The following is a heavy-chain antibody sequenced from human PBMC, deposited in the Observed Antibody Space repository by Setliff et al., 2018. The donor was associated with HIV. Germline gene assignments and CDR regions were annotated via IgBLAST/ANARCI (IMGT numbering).Heavy chain of an antibody. CDR2: INTHSGYT. V-gene: IGHV1-18*01. D-gene: IGHD5-12*01. CDR1: GYTFNNYG. CDR3: ARGKTWLRFLDY. Sequence: APVKVSCKASGYTFNNYGISWVRQAPGQGLEWMGWINTHSGYTNYAQNVQGRVTVTMDTSTSTAYMELRSLQPDDTAVYYCARGKTWLRFLDYWGQGTLVTVSS. J-gene: IGHJ4*02.